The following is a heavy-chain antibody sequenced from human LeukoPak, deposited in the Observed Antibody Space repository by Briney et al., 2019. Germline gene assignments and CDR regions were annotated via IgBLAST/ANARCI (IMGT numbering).Heavy chain of an antibody. Sequence: SETLSLTCAVYGGSFSGYYWSWIRQPPGKGLKWIGEINHSGSTNYNPSLKSRVTISVDTSKNQFSLKLSSVTAADTAVYYCARGLRFLEWLSYYYYGMDVWGQGTTVTVSS. CDR3: ARGLRFLEWLSYYYYGMDV. CDR1: GGSFSGYY. V-gene: IGHV4-34*01. D-gene: IGHD3-3*01. J-gene: IGHJ6*02. CDR2: INHSGST.